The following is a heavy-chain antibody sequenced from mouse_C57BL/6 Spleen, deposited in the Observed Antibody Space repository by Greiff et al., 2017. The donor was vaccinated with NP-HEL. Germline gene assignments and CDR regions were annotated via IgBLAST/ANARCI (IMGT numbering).Heavy chain of an antibody. CDR1: GYTFTSYG. CDR2: IYPRSGNT. D-gene: IGHD1-1*01. J-gene: IGHJ2*01. Sequence: VQLQQSGAELARPGASVKLSCKASGYTFTSYGISWVKQRTGQGLEWIGEIYPRSGNTYYNEKFKGKATLTADKSSSTAYMELRSLTSEDSAVYFCASKTSLLLRPSQGYFDYWGQGTTLTVSS. CDR3: ASKTSLLLRPSQGYFDY. V-gene: IGHV1-81*01.